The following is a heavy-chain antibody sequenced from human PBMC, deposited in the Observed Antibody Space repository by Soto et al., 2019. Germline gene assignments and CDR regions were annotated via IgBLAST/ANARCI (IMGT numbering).Heavy chain of an antibody. CDR1: GYSIIDSY. Sequence: ASLKASCKDSGYSIIDSYSHWGRKAPRQGPEWMGRISPKSGAINYAHKFQGRVTLTLDTSLNTAYMELSSLRSDDTALYYCAIPPGYITDWYYFESWGQGTLVTVSS. J-gene: IGHJ4*02. CDR3: AIPPGYITDWYYFES. V-gene: IGHV1-2*02. CDR2: ISPKSGAI. D-gene: IGHD3-9*01.